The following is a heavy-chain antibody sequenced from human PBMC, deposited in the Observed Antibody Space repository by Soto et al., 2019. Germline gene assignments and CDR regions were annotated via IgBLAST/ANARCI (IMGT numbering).Heavy chain of an antibody. CDR2: ISVSGGTK. D-gene: IGHD3-22*01. CDR3: AKGLYYYDISGYRVFDY. CDR1: GFTFNNYA. J-gene: IGHJ4*02. Sequence: GGSLRLSCAASGFTFNNYALTWVRQAPGKGLEWVSTISVSGGTKHYSDSVKGRFTISRDNSKKTVYLQMHGLRADDTAVYYCAKGLYYYDISGYRVFDYWGQGALVTVSS. V-gene: IGHV3-23*01.